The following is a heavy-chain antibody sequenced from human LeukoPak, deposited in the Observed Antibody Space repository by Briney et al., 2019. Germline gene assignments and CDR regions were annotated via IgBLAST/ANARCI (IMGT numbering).Heavy chain of an antibody. D-gene: IGHD4-23*01. Sequence: ASVKVSCKASGGTFSSYAISWVRQASGQWLEWMGGIIPIFGTANYAQKFQGRVTITTDESTGTAYMELSSLRSEDTAVYYCARGFDGGRGWFDPWGQGTLVTVSS. J-gene: IGHJ5*02. CDR2: IIPIFGTA. CDR1: GGTFSSYA. CDR3: ARGFDGGRGWFDP. V-gene: IGHV1-69*05.